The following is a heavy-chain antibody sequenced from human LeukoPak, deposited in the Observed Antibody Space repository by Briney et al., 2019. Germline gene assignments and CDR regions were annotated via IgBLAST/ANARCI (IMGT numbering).Heavy chain of an antibody. CDR1: GFTFSNYA. Sequence: GGSLRLSCAASGFTFSNYAMSWVRQVPGKGLEWVSSISSSSSYIYYADSVKGRFTISRDNAKNSLYLQMNSLRAEDTAVYYCARNYYDSSGYYYADAFDIWGQGTMVTVSS. J-gene: IGHJ3*02. D-gene: IGHD3-22*01. CDR3: ARNYYDSSGYYYADAFDI. CDR2: ISSSSSYI. V-gene: IGHV3-21*01.